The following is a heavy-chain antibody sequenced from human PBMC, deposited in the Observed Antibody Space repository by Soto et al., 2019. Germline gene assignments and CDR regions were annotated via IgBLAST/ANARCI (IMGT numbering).Heavy chain of an antibody. CDR1: TFNFGDYA. V-gene: IGHV3-23*01. D-gene: IGHD1-26*01. Sequence: EVQLLESGGGLVQPGGSLRLSCTASTFNFGDYAMSWVRQAPGKGLEWLATTSRSDGSTYYAESLEGRFSISKDNSKNTLSLQMNSLRGEDTAIYYCARICGTGDYGMDVWGQGTTVTVSS. CDR3: ARICGTGDYGMDV. CDR2: TSRSDGST. J-gene: IGHJ6*02.